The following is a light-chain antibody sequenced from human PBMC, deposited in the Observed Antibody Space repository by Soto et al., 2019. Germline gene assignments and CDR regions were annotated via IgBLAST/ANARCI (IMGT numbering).Light chain of an antibody. CDR1: SSHVGGYTY. J-gene: IGLJ2*01. V-gene: IGLV2-14*01. CDR2: EVS. CDR3: SSYTSSSTLV. Sequence: QSALTQPASVSGSPGQSITISCTGTSSHVGGYTYVSWYQQHPGKAPKLMIDEVSNRPSGVSNRFSGSKSGNTASLTISGLQAEDEADYYCSSYTSSSTLVFGGGTKVTVL.